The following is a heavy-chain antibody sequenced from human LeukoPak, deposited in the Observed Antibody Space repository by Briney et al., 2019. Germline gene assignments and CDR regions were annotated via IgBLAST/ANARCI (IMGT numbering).Heavy chain of an antibody. V-gene: IGHV3-33*01. J-gene: IGHJ4*02. CDR2: IWYDGGDK. CDR3: ARDITSHYFDY. D-gene: IGHD1-14*01. CDR1: GFTFTRHG. Sequence: GGSLRLSCSASGFTFTRHGMHWVRQAPGKGLEWVAVIWYDGGDKYYADSVKGRFTISRDNSKNTLYLQMNSLRVEDTAVCYCARDITSHYFDYCGQGTLVTVSS.